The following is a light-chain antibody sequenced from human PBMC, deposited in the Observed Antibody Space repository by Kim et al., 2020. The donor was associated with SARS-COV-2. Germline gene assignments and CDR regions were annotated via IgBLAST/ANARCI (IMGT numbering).Light chain of an antibody. CDR3: QTWGTGIWV. J-gene: IGLJ3*02. V-gene: IGLV4-69*01. CDR2: LNSDGSH. Sequence: QPVLTQSPSASAPLGASVKLTCTLSTGHSSNAIAWHQQQPEKAPRYLMKLNSDGSHSKGDGIPDRFSGSSSGAERYLTISSLQSEDEADYYCQTWGTGIWVFGGGTQLTVL. CDR1: TGHSSNA.